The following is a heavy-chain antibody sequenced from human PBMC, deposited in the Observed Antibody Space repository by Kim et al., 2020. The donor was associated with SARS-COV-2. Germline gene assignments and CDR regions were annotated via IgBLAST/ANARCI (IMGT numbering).Heavy chain of an antibody. CDR2: IYYSGST. CDR1: GGSISSSSYY. V-gene: IGHV4-39*01. Sequence: SETLSLTCTVSGGSISSSSYYWGWIRQPPGKGLEWIGSIYYSGSTYYNPSLKSRVTISVDTSKNQFSLKLSSVTAADTAVYYCATYYDSSDVSPGPDYWGQGTLVTVSS. J-gene: IGHJ4*02. CDR3: ATYYDSSDVSPGPDY. D-gene: IGHD3-22*01.